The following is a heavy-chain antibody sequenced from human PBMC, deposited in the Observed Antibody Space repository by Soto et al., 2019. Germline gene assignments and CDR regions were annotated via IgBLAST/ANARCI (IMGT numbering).Heavy chain of an antibody. CDR1: GYTFTSYA. CDR2: INAGNGNT. Sequence: ASVKVSCKASGYTFTSYAMHWVRQAPGQRLEWMGWINAGNGNTKYSQKFQGRVTITRDTSASAAYMELSSLRSEGTAVYYCARESDTAMVFHYYYGIDVWGQGTTVTVSS. J-gene: IGHJ6*02. V-gene: IGHV1-3*01. D-gene: IGHD5-18*01. CDR3: ARESDTAMVFHYYYGIDV.